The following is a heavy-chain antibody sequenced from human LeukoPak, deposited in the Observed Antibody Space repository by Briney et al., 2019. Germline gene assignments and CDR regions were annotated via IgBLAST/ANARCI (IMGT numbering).Heavy chain of an antibody. J-gene: IGHJ3*02. V-gene: IGHV4-34*01. Sequence: SETLSLTCAVYGGSFSGYYWSWIRQPPGKGLEWIGEINHSGSTNYNPSLKSRVTISVDTSKNQFSLKLSSVTAADTAVYYCARRLIVGATVAFDIWGQGTVVTVSS. CDR2: INHSGST. D-gene: IGHD1-26*01. CDR3: ARRLIVGATVAFDI. CDR1: GGSFSGYY.